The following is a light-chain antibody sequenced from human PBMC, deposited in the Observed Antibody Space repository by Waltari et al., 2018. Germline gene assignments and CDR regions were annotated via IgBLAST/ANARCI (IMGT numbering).Light chain of an antibody. CDR3: AAWDDSLSGNV. CDR2: KTN. J-gene: IGLJ1*01. CDR1: SSNIGTNY. Sequence: QSVLTQPPSASGTPGQRIIISCSGSSSNIGTNYVYWYQQFPGTAPKVLIYKTNQRPSGVPDGFSGSKSGTSASLAISGLRSEDEADYYCAAWDDSLSGNVFGTGTKVTVL. V-gene: IGLV1-47*01.